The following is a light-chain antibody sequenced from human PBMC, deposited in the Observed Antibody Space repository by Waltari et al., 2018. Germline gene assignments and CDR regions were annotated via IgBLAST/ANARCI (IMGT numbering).Light chain of an antibody. CDR1: QSLLHSNGYYY. J-gene: IGKJ4*01. CDR3: MQSLQTPLT. Sequence: DIVMTQSPLSLPVTPGEPASISCRSSQSLLHSNGYYYLDWYLQKPGQSPQLLIYLGSNRDSGVPDRFTGSGSGTTFTLKSSRVEAEDVGVYYCMQSLQTPLTFGGGTKVEIK. CDR2: LGS. V-gene: IGKV2-28*01.